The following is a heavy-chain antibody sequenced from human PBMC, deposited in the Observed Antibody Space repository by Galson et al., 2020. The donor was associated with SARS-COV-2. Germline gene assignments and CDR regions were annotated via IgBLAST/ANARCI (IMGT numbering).Heavy chain of an antibody. CDR2: IYYSGNT. CDR3: ARMLYCSSASCYAAYFYYMDV. CDR1: GGSIGADY. Sequence: SETLSLTCTVSGGSIGADYWSWIRHPPGKAPAWIGYIYYSGNTNYNPSLKSRVTISVDTSKNQFSLKVNSVTAADTAVYYCARMLYCSSASCYAAYFYYMDVWGKGTTVTIS. J-gene: IGHJ6*03. V-gene: IGHV4-59*01. D-gene: IGHD2-2*01.